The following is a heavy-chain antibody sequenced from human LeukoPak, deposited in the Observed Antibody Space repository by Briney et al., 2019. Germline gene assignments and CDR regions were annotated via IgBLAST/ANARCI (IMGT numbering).Heavy chain of an antibody. J-gene: IGHJ4*02. Sequence: PGGSLRLSCAVSGFTFQTFGMHWVRQTPGKGLEWVALISFDGSYKYYTDSVKGRFTISRDNSKNTLYLQMDSLRAEDTAVYYCAKDRSGMGYYFDFWGQGTLVTVSS. D-gene: IGHD1-26*01. CDR3: AKDRSGMGYYFDF. CDR2: ISFDGSYK. CDR1: GFTFQTFG. V-gene: IGHV3-30*18.